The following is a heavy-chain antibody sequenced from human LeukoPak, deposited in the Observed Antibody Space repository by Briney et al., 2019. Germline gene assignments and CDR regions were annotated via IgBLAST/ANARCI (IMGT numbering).Heavy chain of an antibody. CDR2: IFWTNDK. Sequence: SGPTLVKPTETLTLTCTFSEFSLSTSGEGVSWIRQPPGKALEWLAIIFWTNDKRYSPSLQSRLTITKDTSKNQVVLTMSNMDPMDTATYYCVYRPSFGSGITDWGQGALVTVSS. CDR3: VYRPSFGSGITD. D-gene: IGHD3-10*01. CDR1: EFSLSTSGEG. V-gene: IGHV2-5*01. J-gene: IGHJ4*02.